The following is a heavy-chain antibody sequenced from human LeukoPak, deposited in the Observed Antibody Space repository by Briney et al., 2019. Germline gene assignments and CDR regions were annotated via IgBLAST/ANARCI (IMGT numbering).Heavy chain of an antibody. J-gene: IGHJ4*02. CDR2: IWYDGTNK. CDR3: ARVSESGNSDY. Sequence: PGRSLRLSCAASGFSSTSYGMHWVRQAPGKGLEWVAVIWYDGTNKHYADSVKGRYTISRDTSNNMLYLQMNSLRAEDTAVYYCARVSESGNSDYWGQGTLVTVSS. D-gene: IGHD4-23*01. V-gene: IGHV3-33*01. CDR1: GFSSTSYG.